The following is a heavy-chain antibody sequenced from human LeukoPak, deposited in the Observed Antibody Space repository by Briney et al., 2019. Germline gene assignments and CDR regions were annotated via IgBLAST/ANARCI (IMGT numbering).Heavy chain of an antibody. D-gene: IGHD3-9*01. Sequence: ASVKVSCKASGYTFTGYYMHWVRQAPGQGLEWMGWINPNSGGTNYAQKFQGRVTMTRDTSISTAYMELSRLRSDDTAVYYCARDYDILTGSLDYWGQGTLVTVSS. J-gene: IGHJ4*02. V-gene: IGHV1-2*02. CDR1: GYTFTGYY. CDR2: INPNSGGT. CDR3: ARDYDILTGSLDY.